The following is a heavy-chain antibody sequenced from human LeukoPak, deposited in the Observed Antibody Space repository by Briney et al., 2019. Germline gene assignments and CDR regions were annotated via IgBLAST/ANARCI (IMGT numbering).Heavy chain of an antibody. J-gene: IGHJ4*02. CDR3: ARGGCRGFDPFDY. Sequence: GASVKVSCKASGYTFTGYYMHWVRQAPGQGLEWMGWINPISGVTNFAQNFLGRVSMSRDTSIRTACLDMYSLTFDDTAVFYCARGGCRGFDPFDYWGQGTLVTVFS. V-gene: IGHV1-2*02. CDR2: INPISGVT. D-gene: IGHD5-12*01. CDR1: GYTFTGYY.